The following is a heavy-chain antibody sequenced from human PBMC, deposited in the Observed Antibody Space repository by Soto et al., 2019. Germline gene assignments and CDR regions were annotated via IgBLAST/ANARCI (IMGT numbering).Heavy chain of an antibody. CDR2: IIPILGIA. CDR1: GGTFSSYT. Sequence: SVKVSCKASGGTFSSYTISWVRQAPGQGLEWMGRIIPILGIANYAQKFQGRVTITADKSTSTAYMELSSPRSEDTAVYYCAREVDIVATRNFDYWGQGTLVTVSS. V-gene: IGHV1-69*04. CDR3: AREVDIVATRNFDY. J-gene: IGHJ4*02. D-gene: IGHD5-12*01.